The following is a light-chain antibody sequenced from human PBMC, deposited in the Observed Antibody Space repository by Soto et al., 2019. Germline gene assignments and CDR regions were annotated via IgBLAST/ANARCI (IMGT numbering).Light chain of an antibody. J-gene: IGKJ2*01. CDR2: DAS. Sequence: DIQVTQSPSSLSASVGDSITVTCQTSHDITNVLNWYQQKPGKVPKLLIYDASKLEAGVPSRFSGSGSGKDFTFTITSLQAEDFATYYCQQYDNVPPNTFGQGTKLEIK. V-gene: IGKV1-33*01. CDR3: QQYDNVPPNT. CDR1: HDITNV.